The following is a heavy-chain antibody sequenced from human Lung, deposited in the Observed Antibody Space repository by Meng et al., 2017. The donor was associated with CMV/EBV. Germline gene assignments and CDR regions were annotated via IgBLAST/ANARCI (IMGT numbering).Heavy chain of an antibody. CDR2: IYSGGST. CDR1: GFTLSQNY. CDR3: TRGTMTHQDY. Sequence: SGVASGFTLSQNYMTWVRQAPGKGLEWVSVIYSGGSTHYADSVKGRFTLSRDSSKNTLYLQMNSLRVEDTAVYYCTRGTMTHQDYWGQGTLVTVSS. J-gene: IGHJ4*02. D-gene: IGHD1-1*01. V-gene: IGHV3-53*01.